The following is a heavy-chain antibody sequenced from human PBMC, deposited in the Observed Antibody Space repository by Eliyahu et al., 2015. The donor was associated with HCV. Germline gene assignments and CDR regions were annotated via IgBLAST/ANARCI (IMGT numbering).Heavy chain of an antibody. CDR2: INWNGDGI. J-gene: IGHJ5*02. V-gene: IGHV3-9*01. CDR1: GFXFGXFA. Sequence: DVQLVESGGGLGQPGRSLRLSXAASGFXFGXFAMPXVRQVPGKGLXWVSGINWNGDGIGYADSVKGRFTISRDNAKNSLDLQMNSLRPEDTAMYYCAKAEAGYCNGGSCPFDHWGQGTLVTVSS. CDR3: AKAEAGYCNGGSCPFDH. D-gene: IGHD2-15*01.